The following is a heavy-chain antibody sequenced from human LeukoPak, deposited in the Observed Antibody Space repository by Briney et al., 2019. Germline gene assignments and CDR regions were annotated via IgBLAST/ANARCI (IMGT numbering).Heavy chain of an antibody. CDR3: TRDCYYGSGTYFSGFDY. Sequence: ASVKVSCKTSGYKFTSYYIQWVRQAPGQGLEWLGIINPSSGGTTYAQKFQGRVAMARDTSTSTVYMELSSLRAEDTAVYYCTRDCYYGSGTYFSGFDYWGQGTLVTVSS. J-gene: IGHJ4*02. D-gene: IGHD3-10*01. CDR2: INPSSGGT. CDR1: GYKFTSYY. V-gene: IGHV1-46*01.